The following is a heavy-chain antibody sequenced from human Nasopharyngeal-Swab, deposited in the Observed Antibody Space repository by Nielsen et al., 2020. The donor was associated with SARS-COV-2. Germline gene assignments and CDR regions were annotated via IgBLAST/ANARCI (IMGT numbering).Heavy chain of an antibody. CDR1: GFTFSDYY. J-gene: IGHJ5*02. V-gene: IGHV3-11*06. D-gene: IGHD3-3*01. CDR3: ARTGGVLRFLEWLPNWFDP. CDR2: ISSSSSYT. Sequence: GGSLRLSCAASGFTFSDYYMSWIRQAPGKGLEWVSYISSSSSYTNYADSVKGRFTISRDNAKNSLYLQMNSLRAEDTAVCYCARTGGVLRFLEWLPNWFDPWGQGTLVTVSS.